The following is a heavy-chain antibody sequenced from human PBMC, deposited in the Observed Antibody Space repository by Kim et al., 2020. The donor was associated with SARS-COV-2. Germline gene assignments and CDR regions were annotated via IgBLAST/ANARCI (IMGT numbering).Heavy chain of an antibody. CDR3: TRGVNYGCDT. J-gene: IGHJ5*02. CDR1: GFTFSSHW. V-gene: IGHV3-74*01. D-gene: IGHD4-17*01. CDR2: LSPDGTRT. Sequence: GGSLRLSCAASGFTFSSHWMHWVRQAPGKGLVWVSRLSPDGTRTNYAVSVKGRLPIFRDNATDTMYLQMNRLSAEDNAVYYCTRGVNYGCDTWGQGTRVT.